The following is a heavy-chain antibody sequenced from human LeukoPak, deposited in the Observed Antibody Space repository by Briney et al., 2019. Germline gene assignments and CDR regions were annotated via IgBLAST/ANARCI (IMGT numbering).Heavy chain of an antibody. CDR1: GITLSNYG. CDR2: ISDSGGRT. CDR3: AKRGVVIRVILVGFHKEAYYFDS. Sequence: GGSLRLSCAVSGITLSNYGMSWVRQAPGKGLEWVAGISDSGGRTNYADSVKGRFTISRDNPKNPLYLQMNTLRAEDAAVYFCAKRGVVIRVILVGFHKEAYYFDSWGQGTLVTVSS. D-gene: IGHD3-22*01. V-gene: IGHV3-23*01. J-gene: IGHJ4*02.